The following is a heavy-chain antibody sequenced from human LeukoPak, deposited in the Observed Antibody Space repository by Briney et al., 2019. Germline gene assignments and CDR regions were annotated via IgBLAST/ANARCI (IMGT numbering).Heavy chain of an antibody. Sequence: GGSLRLSCAASGFTFSSYSMNWVRQAPGKGLEWVSSISSSSSYIYYADSVKGRFTISRDNAKNSLYLQMNSLRAEDTAVYYCARDSTRGPCYYYYGMDVWGKGTTVTVSS. J-gene: IGHJ6*04. D-gene: IGHD2-2*01. V-gene: IGHV3-21*01. CDR2: ISSSSSYI. CDR3: ARDSTRGPCYYYYGMDV. CDR1: GFTFSSYS.